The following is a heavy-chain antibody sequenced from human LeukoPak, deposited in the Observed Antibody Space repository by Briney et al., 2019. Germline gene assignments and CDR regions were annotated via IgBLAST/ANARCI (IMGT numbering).Heavy chain of an antibody. V-gene: IGHV1-46*01. D-gene: IGHD3-10*01. Sequence: ASVKVSCKASGYTFTSYYMHWVRQAPGQGLINPSGGSTSYAQKFQGRATMTRDTSTSTVYMELSSLRSEDTAVYYCAREGRYYYYYMDVWGKGTTVTVSS. CDR2: NPSGGST. CDR1: GYTFTSYY. J-gene: IGHJ6*03. CDR3: AREGRYYYYYMDV.